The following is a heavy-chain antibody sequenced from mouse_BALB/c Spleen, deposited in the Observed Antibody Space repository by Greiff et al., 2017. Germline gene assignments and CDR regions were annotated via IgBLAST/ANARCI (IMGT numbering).Heavy chain of an antibody. V-gene: IGHV1S81*02. J-gene: IGHJ3*01. D-gene: IGHD1-1*01. CDR1: GYTFTSYY. Sequence: VQLQQSGAELVKPGASVKLSCTASGYTFTSYYMYWVKQRPGQGLEWIGEINPSNGGTNFNEKFKSKATLTVDKSSSTAYMQLSSLTSEDSAVYYCTFYYYGSSYGFAYWGQGTLVTVSA. CDR2: INPSNGGT. CDR3: TFYYYGSSYGFAY.